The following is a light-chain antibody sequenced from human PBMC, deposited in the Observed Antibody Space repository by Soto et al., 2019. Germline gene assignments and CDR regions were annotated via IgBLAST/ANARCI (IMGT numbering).Light chain of an antibody. CDR3: QLYSSSPLT. Sequence: EIVLTQSPGTLSLSPGERAALSCRASQRVSSSYLAWYQQKPGQAPRLLIYGASSRATGIPDRFSGSGSGTDFTLTISRLEPEDFAVYYCQLYSSSPLTFGGGTTVEIK. J-gene: IGKJ4*01. CDR2: GAS. V-gene: IGKV3-20*01. CDR1: QRVSSSY.